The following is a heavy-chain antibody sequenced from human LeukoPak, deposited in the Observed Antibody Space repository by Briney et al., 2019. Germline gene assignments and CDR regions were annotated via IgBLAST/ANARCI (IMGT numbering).Heavy chain of an antibody. D-gene: IGHD2-2*01. J-gene: IGHJ4*02. V-gene: IGHV3-9*01. CDR3: AKDISTGHSGSTFDY. Sequence: LSLTCTVSGGSITTHYWSWIRQAPGKGLEWVSGISWNSGSIGYADSVKGRFTISRDNAKDSLYLQMNSLRAEDTALYYCAKDISTGHSGSTFDYWGQGTLVTVSS. CDR1: GGSITTHY. CDR2: ISWNSGSI.